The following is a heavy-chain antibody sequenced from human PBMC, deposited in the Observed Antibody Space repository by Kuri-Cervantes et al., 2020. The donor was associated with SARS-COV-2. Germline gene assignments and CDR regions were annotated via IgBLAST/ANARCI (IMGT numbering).Heavy chain of an antibody. CDR2: ISYDGSNK. CDR1: GFTFSSYA. D-gene: IGHD3-10*01. Sequence: LSLTCAASGFTFSSYAMHWVRQAPGKGLEWVAVISYDGSNKYYADSVKGRFTISRDNSKNTLYLQMNSLRAEDTAVYYCASMVRGNYGMDVWGQGTTVTVSS. CDR3: ASMVRGNYGMDV. J-gene: IGHJ6*02. V-gene: IGHV3-30-3*01.